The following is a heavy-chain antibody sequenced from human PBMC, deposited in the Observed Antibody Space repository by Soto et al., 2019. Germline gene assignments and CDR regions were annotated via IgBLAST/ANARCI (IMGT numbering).Heavy chain of an antibody. D-gene: IGHD2-15*01. CDR1: GGTFSSYT. CDR2: IIPILGIA. V-gene: IGHV1-69*02. J-gene: IGHJ4*02. Sequence: QVQLVQSGAEVKKPGSSVKVSCKASGGTFSSYTISWVRQAPGQGLEWMGRIIPILGIANYAQDFQGRVTITADKSTSTAYMELSRLGSEDTAVYYCARAFCSGGSCYLGPRPAGSGPFDYWGQGTLVTVSS. CDR3: ARAFCSGGSCYLGPRPAGSGPFDY.